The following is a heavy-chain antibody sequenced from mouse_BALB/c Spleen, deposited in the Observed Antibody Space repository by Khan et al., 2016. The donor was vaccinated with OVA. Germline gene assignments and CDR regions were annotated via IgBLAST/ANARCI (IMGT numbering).Heavy chain of an antibody. CDR3: ARGGYSSFAY. Sequence: VQLQQSGTVLARPGASVKMSCKASGYSFTSYLIHWVKQRPGQGQEGMGDINLGNRDITYNQKFKEKAKLTAGTSANTAYMELSSLTNEDSAVYYCARGGYSSFAYWGQGTLVTVSA. V-gene: IGHV1-5*01. J-gene: IGHJ3*01. CDR1: GYSFTSYL. D-gene: IGHD1-3*01. CDR2: INLGNRDI.